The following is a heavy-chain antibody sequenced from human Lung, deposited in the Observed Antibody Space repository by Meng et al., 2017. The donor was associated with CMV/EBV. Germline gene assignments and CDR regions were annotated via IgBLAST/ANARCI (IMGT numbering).Heavy chain of an antibody. Sequence: GESLKISCAASGFTFSNYWMSWVRQAPGKGLEWVANIKQDGSETYYVDSLKGRFTISRDNAKNSLYLQINSLRADDTAVYYCARDGSRHSSSSYWGRGTXVTVSS. CDR3: ARDGSRHSSSSY. CDR2: IKQDGSET. J-gene: IGHJ4*02. CDR1: GFTFSNYW. V-gene: IGHV3-7*01. D-gene: IGHD6-6*01.